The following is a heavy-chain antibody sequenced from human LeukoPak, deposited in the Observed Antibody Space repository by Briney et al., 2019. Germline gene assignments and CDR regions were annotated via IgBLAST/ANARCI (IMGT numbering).Heavy chain of an antibody. D-gene: IGHD3-10*01. J-gene: IGHJ5*02. CDR2: ITTISHYI. V-gene: IGHV3-21*01. CDR3: ARSGGPGTYHQLRYNWFDP. Sequence: GGSLRLSCAASGFTLSDYHMNWVRQAPGKGLEWLSSITTISHYIYYAGAVRGRFTISRDNAKNSLYLQMNSLRGEDTAVYYCARSGGPGTYHQLRYNWFDPWGQATLVTVSS. CDR1: GFTLSDYH.